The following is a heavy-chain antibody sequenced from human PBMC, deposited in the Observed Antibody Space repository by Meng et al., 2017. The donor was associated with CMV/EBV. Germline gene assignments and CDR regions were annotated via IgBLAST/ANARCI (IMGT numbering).Heavy chain of an antibody. CDR3: ARDRSSVDFWSGYCAYYYGMDV. V-gene: IGHV3-21*01. J-gene: IGHJ6*02. CDR1: GFTFSSYS. CDR2: ISSSSSYI. Sequence: GGSLKLSCAASGFTFSSYSMNWVRQAPGKGLEWVSSISSSSSYIYYADSVKGRFTISRDNAKNSLYLQMNSLRTEDTAVYYCARDRSSVDFWSGYCAYYYGMDVWGQGTTVTVSS. D-gene: IGHD3-3*01.